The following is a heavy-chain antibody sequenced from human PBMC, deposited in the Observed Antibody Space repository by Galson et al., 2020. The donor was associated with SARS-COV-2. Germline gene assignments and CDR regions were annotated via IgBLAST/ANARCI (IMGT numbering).Heavy chain of an antibody. CDR2: IHYNGKT. CDR3: ARDPVVTTVPNLGWDV. J-gene: IGHJ6*02. Sequence: ETSETLSLTCTVSGGSISSGDYFWSWIRQPPGKGLEWIGYIHYNGKTYYNPSLRSRLTISVDTSKNQFSLRLTSVTAADTAVYYCARDPVVTTVPNLGWDVWGQGTTVTVSS. CDR1: GGSISSGDYF. D-gene: IGHD4-17*01. V-gene: IGHV4-30-4*01.